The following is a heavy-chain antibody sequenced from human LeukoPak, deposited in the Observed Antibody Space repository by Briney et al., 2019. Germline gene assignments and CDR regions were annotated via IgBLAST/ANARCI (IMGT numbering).Heavy chain of an antibody. CDR1: GYTLTELS. Sequence: ASVKVSCKASGYTLTELSMHWVRQAPGKGLEWMGGFDPEDGETIYAQKFQGRVTMTEDTSTDTAYMDLSSLRSEDTAVYYCATGYIAVAGDDYWGQGTLVTVSS. D-gene: IGHD6-19*01. CDR2: FDPEDGET. J-gene: IGHJ4*02. V-gene: IGHV1-24*01. CDR3: ATGYIAVAGDDY.